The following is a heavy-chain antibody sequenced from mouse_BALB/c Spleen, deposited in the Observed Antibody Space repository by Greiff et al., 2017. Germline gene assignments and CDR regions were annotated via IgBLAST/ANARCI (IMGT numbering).Heavy chain of an antibody. CDR3: ARGYGNYVGFAY. Sequence: QVQLKQPGAELVKPGASVKLSCKASGYTFTSYWMHWVKQRPGQGLEWIGEINPSNGRTNYNEKFKSKATLTVDKSSSTAYMQLSSLTSEDSAVYYCARGYGNYVGFAYWGQGTLVTVSA. V-gene: IGHV1S81*02. CDR2: INPSNGRT. J-gene: IGHJ3*01. D-gene: IGHD2-10*02. CDR1: GYTFTSYW.